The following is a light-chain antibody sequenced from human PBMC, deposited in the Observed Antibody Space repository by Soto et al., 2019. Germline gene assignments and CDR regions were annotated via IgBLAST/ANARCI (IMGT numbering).Light chain of an antibody. J-gene: IGKJ5*01. CDR3: QQLNSFPIT. CDR2: AAS. V-gene: IGKV1-9*01. Sequence: IKLTQDPSLLSAAAGYRVSITCRASQAIGSCLAWYQQKPGRAPKLLIYAASTLQSGVPSRFSGSGSGTEFTLTITSLQPEDFATYYCQQLNSFPITFGQGTRLEIK. CDR1: QAIGSC.